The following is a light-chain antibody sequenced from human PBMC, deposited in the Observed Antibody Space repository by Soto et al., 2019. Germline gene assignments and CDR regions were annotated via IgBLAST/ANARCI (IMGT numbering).Light chain of an antibody. CDR3: RVWDISSAHVI. V-gene: IGLV3-21*01. CDR2: YDS. CDR1: NIGSKS. J-gene: IGLJ2*01. Sequence: SYELTQPPSVSVAPGQTARVACGGSNIGSKSVHWYQQKPGHAPVLVMYYDSDRPSGIPERFSGSNSGNTATLTISRVEAGDEADYYCRVWDISSAHVIFGGGTQLTVL.